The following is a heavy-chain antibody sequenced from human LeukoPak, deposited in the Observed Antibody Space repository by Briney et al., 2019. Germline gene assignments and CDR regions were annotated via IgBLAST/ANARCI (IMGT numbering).Heavy chain of an antibody. V-gene: IGHV5-51*01. D-gene: IGHD3-9*01. CDR3: ARRRNYDILTGYYYFDY. CDR1: GYTFSNYW. CDR2: VYPGDSDT. J-gene: IGHJ4*02. Sequence: GESLKISCKASGYTFSNYWIGWVRQMPGKGLEWMGIVYPGDSDTRYSPSFQGQVTISADKSISTAYLQWSSLKASDTAMYYCARRRNYDILTGYYYFDYWGQGTLVTVSS.